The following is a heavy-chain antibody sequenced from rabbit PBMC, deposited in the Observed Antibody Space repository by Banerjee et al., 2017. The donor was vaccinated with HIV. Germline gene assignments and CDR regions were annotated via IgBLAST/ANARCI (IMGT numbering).Heavy chain of an antibody. CDR2: IVTSTGTT. J-gene: IGHJ6*01. D-gene: IGHD7-1*01. Sequence: QSLEESGGDLVKPGASLTLTCTASGFSFSSSSYIYWVRQAPGKGLEWIASIVTSTGTTWYASWAKGRFTISKTSSTTVTLQMSSLTAADTATYFCSRRPSYSTYCLDLWGPGTLVTVS. CDR1: GFSFSSSSY. CDR3: SRRPSYSTYCLDL. V-gene: IGHV1S40*01.